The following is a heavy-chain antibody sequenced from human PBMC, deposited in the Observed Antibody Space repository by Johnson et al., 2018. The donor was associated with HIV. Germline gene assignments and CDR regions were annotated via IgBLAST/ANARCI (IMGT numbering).Heavy chain of an antibody. CDR2: IRFDGSNE. D-gene: IGHD5/OR15-5a*01. CDR3: AKLDVSLDAFDI. Sequence: QVQLVESGGDVVQPGGSLRLSCAASGFTFSSYGMHWVRQAPGKGLEWVSFIRFDGSNEYYADSVKGRFTISRDNSKYTLYLQMNSLRAEDTAVYYCAKLDVSLDAFDIWGQGTMVTVSS. CDR1: GFTFSSYG. J-gene: IGHJ3*02. V-gene: IGHV3-30*02.